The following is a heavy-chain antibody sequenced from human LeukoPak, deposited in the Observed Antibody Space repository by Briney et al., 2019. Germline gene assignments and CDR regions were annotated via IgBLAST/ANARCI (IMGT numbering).Heavy chain of an antibody. V-gene: IGHV6-1*01. CDR2: TCYRSKLYN. J-gene: IGHJ4*02. CDR3: ARDRSSGWCYFDY. Sequence: QTLSLTCAISGDSVPSNSAAWNWIRQSPSRGLEWLGRTCYRSKLYNDYAVSVNSRITINPDTSKNQFSLQLNSVTPEDTAVYYCARDRSSGWCYFDYWGQGTLVNISS. CDR1: GDSVPSNSAA. D-gene: IGHD6-19*01.